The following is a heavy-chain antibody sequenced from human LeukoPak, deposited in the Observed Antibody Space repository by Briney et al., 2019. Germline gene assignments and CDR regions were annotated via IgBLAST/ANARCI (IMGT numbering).Heavy chain of an antibody. CDR2: IYYSGST. Sequence: PSETLSLTCTVSGGSISGDSYYWGWIRQPPGKGLEWIGSIYYSGSTYYNPSLRSRVTISVDTSKSQISLKLRSVTAADTAMYYCARLWSGYRPPDFWGLGTLVTVSS. D-gene: IGHD3-3*01. J-gene: IGHJ4*02. CDR1: GGSISGDSYY. CDR3: ARLWSGYRPPDF. V-gene: IGHV4-39*01.